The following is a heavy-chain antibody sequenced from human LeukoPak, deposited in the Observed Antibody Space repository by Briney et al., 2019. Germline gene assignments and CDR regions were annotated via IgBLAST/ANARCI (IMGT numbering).Heavy chain of an antibody. J-gene: IGHJ3*02. CDR3: ARDRSSWLKQKNAFDI. Sequence: PGGSLRLSCAASGFTFSSYSMNWVRQAPGKGLEWVSSISSSSSYIYYAHSVKGRFTISRDNAKNSLYLQMNSLRAEDTAVYYCARDRSSWLKQKNAFDIWGQGTMATVSS. V-gene: IGHV3-21*01. CDR1: GFTFSSYS. CDR2: ISSSSSYI. D-gene: IGHD6-13*01.